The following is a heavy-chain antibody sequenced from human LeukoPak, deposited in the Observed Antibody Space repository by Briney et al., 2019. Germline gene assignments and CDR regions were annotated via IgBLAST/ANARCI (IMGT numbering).Heavy chain of an antibody. CDR2: INHSGST. Sequence: SETLSLTCTVSGGSIRSYYWSWIRQPPGKGLEWIGEINHSGSTNYNPSLKSRVTISVDTSKNQFSLKVSSVTAADTALYYCARGSETTGNNWFDPWGQGTLVTVSS. J-gene: IGHJ5*02. CDR1: GGSIRSYY. V-gene: IGHV4-34*01. CDR3: ARGSETTGNNWFDP. D-gene: IGHD1-1*01.